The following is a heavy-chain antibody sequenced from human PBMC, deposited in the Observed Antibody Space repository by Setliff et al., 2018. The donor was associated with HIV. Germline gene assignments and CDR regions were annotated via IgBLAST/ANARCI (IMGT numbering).Heavy chain of an antibody. CDR2: IYHSGSS. V-gene: IGHV4-38-2*01. CDR1: GYSISSGYY. J-gene: IGHJ4*02. D-gene: IGHD6-13*01. CDR3: ARLAGQRTIAAADYFFDF. Sequence: SETLSLTCAVSGYSISSGYYWGWIRQPPGKGLEWIGAIYHSGSSYYSPSLKSRVTLFLDTSKNQLSLTLNSLTAADTAVYYCARLAGQRTIAAADYFFDFWGQGAQVTVSS.